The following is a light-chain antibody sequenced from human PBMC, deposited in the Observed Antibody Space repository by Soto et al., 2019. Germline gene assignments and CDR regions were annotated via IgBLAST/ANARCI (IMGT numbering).Light chain of an antibody. CDR3: PVYNSNSPR. J-gene: IGKJ1*01. V-gene: IGKV1-5*03. CDR2: EAS. Sequence: DIHKSQSASTPSASLRDRVTITCRARQSINKWLAWYQPKPGKAPKFLIYEASNLQSGVPSMFSGSGSGTEYTLTISSLQLDDFATYDCPVYNSNSPRVGQGTNV. CDR1: QSINKW.